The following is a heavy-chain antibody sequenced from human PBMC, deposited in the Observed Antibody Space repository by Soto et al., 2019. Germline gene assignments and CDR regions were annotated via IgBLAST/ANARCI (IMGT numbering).Heavy chain of an antibody. CDR2: IDTSSSIV. Sequence: EVQLVESGGGLVQSGGSLRLSCAASGFTFSSYTMNWVRQAPGKGLEWVSYIDTSSSIVYYADSVKGRFTISRDNAKNALYLQMSSLRDEDTAVYYCARGPYSSRWYLYYFDYWGQGTLVTVSS. CDR3: ARGPYSSRWYLYYFDY. J-gene: IGHJ4*02. V-gene: IGHV3-48*02. D-gene: IGHD6-13*01. CDR1: GFTFSSYT.